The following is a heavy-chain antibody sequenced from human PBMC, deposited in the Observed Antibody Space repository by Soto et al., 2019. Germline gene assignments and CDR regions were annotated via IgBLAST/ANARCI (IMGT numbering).Heavy chain of an antibody. Sequence: EVQLVESGGGLVQPGGSLRLSCAASGFTFSSYWMHWVRQAPGKGLVWVSRINSDGSSTSYADSVKGRFTISRDNAKNKLYLPMNSLSAEATAVYYCVRTSLVVAAATREDYWGQGTLVTVSS. D-gene: IGHD2-15*01. V-gene: IGHV3-74*01. J-gene: IGHJ4*02. CDR1: GFTFSSYW. CDR3: VRTSLVVAAATREDY. CDR2: INSDGSST.